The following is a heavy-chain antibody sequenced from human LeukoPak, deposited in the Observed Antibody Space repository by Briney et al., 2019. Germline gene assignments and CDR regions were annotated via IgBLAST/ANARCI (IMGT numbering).Heavy chain of an antibody. Sequence: SESLSLTCTVSDGSITNYDWSWVRQPPGKGLEFIGHVHYSGTTNYNPSLRSRVTISIDTSKKHFFLKLKSVTAADTAVYYCATGYGDFRVEGRYFYSWGQGTLVTVSS. CDR3: ATGYGDFRVEGRYFYS. CDR1: DGSITNYD. J-gene: IGHJ4*02. D-gene: IGHD4-17*01. V-gene: IGHV4-59*01. CDR2: VHYSGTT.